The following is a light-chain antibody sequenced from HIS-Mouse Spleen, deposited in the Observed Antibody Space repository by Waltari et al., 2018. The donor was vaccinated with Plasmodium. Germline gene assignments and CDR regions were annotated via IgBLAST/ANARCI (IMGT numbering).Light chain of an antibody. J-gene: IGKJ3*01. CDR1: QRVSSN. Sequence: EIVMTQSPATLSVSPGKAATISSRASQRVSSNLACYQQKPGQAPRLLSYGASTRATGTPARFSGSGSGTEFTLNFSSLQSEDCVVYYCQQYNNWSFTFGPGTKVAIK. CDR2: GAS. CDR3: QQYNNWSFT. V-gene: IGKV3-15*01.